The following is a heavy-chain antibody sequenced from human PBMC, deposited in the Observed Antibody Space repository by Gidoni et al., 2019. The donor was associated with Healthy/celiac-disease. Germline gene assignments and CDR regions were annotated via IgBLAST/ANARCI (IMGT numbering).Heavy chain of an antibody. CDR2: IYYSGST. V-gene: IGHV4-59*08. D-gene: IGHD4-17*01. CDR1: GGSISSYY. J-gene: IGHJ3*02. Sequence: QVQLQESGPGLVKPSETLSLTCTVYGGSISSYYWSWIRPPTGKGLEWIGYIYYSGSTNYNPSLKSRVTISVDTSKNQFSLKLSSVTAADTAVYYCAGHGDYGDYDAFDIWGQGTMVTVSS. CDR3: AGHGDYGDYDAFDI.